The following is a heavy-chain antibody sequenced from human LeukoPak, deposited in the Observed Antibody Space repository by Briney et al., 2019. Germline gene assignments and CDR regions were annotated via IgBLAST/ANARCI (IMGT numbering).Heavy chain of an antibody. Sequence: ASVKVSCKASGGTFSSYAISWVRQAPGQGLEWMGRIIPIFGIANYAQKFQGRVTITADKSTSTAYMELSSLRSEDTAVYYCARLVIAAAGPGVEAYYYYGMDVWGQGTTVTVSS. J-gene: IGHJ6*02. CDR2: IIPIFGIA. CDR3: ARLVIAAAGPGVEAYYYYGMDV. V-gene: IGHV1-69*04. D-gene: IGHD6-13*01. CDR1: GGTFSSYA.